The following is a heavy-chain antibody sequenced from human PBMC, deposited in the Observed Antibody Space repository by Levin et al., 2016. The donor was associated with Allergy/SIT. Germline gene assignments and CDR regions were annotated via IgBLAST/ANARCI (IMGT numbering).Heavy chain of an antibody. Sequence: ASVKVSCKASGYTFTSYAMHWVRQAPGQRLEWMGWINAGNGNTKYSQKFQGRVTITADKSTSTAYMELSSLRSEDTAVYYCARESNSGYDFKAYYFDYWGQGTLVTVSS. J-gene: IGHJ4*02. V-gene: IGHV1-3*01. CDR3: ARESNSGYDFKAYYFDY. D-gene: IGHD5-12*01. CDR1: GYTFTSYA. CDR2: INAGNGNT.